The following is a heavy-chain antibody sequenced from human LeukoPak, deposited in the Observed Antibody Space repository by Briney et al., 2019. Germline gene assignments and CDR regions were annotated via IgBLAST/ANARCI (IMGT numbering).Heavy chain of an antibody. CDR1: GYSFTTYW. CDR2: IFPADSDT. V-gene: IGHV5-51*01. Sequence: GESLQISCKGSGYSFTTYWIVWVRQMPGKGLEWMGVIFPADSDTRYSPSFQGQVTISADKSISTAYLQWSSLKASDTAMYYCASVYSSTSWDYWGQGTLVTVSS. D-gene: IGHD6-13*01. CDR3: ASVYSSTSWDY. J-gene: IGHJ4*02.